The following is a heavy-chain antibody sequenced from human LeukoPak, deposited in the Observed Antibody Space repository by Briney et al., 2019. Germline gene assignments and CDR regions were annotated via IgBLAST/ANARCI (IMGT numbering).Heavy chain of an antibody. CDR3: AKDFYGSGSYSSFDY. Sequence: GGSLRLSCAASGITFSSYAMSWVRQAPGKGLEWVSAISGSGGSTYYADSVKGRFTISRDNSKNTLYLQMNSLRAEDTAVYYCAKDFYGSGSYSSFDYWGQGTLVTVSS. CDR1: GITFSSYA. D-gene: IGHD3-10*01. V-gene: IGHV3-23*01. J-gene: IGHJ4*02. CDR2: ISGSGGST.